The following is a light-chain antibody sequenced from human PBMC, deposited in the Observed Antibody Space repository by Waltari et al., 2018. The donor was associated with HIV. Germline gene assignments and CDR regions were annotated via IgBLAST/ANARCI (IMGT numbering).Light chain of an antibody. Sequence: EIVMTQSPATLSVSPGERATLSCRASQSVSSNLAWYQQKPGQAPRLLIYCTSTRATGIPARFSGSGSGTEFTLTISSLQSEDFAVYFCQQYNDWPPWTFGPGTKVEIK. CDR3: QQYNDWPPWT. J-gene: IGKJ1*01. CDR2: CTS. V-gene: IGKV3-15*01. CDR1: QSVSSN.